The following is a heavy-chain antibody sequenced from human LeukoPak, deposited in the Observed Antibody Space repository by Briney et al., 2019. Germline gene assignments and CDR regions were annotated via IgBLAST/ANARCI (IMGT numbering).Heavy chain of an antibody. D-gene: IGHD4-23*01. CDR3: ARSAVVTPGFEY. CDR1: GFTFSSYS. J-gene: IGHJ4*02. CDR2: ISSGSRYI. V-gene: IGHV3-21*01. Sequence: GGSLRLSCAASGFTFSSYSMNWVRQAPGKGMEWVSSISSGSRYIYYADSVKGRFTISRDNAKNSLSLQMNSLRAEDTAVYYCARSAVVTPGFEYWGQGTLVTVSS.